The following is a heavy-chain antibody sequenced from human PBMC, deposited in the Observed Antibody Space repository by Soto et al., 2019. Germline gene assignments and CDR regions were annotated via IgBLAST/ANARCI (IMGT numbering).Heavy chain of an antibody. CDR3: AKAQAFDI. CDR2: ISYSGST. Sequence: PSETLSLTCAVSGGSSSSGGYYWSWIRQHPGTGLEWIGHISYSGSTYYNTSLKSRFTVSMDDSKNTLYLQMNYLRAEDTAVYYWAKAQAFDIWGQATMVTVSS. J-gene: IGHJ3*02. V-gene: IGHV4-31*11. CDR1: GGSSSSGGYY.